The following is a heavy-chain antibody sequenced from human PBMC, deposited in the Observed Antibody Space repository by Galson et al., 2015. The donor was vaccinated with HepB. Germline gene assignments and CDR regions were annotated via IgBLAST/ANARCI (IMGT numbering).Heavy chain of an antibody. CDR3: VRGYNGFDS. V-gene: IGHV3-72*01. CDR2: SRNKLHSYST. D-gene: IGHD5-24*01. Sequence: SLRLSCAVSGFTFSDHYMDWVRQAPGKGLEWVGRSRNKLHSYSTEYGTPVKGRFTISRDFSKNSLLLQMNSLKTEDTAAYYCVRGYNGFDSWGQGALVTVTS. J-gene: IGHJ5*01. CDR1: GFTFSDHY.